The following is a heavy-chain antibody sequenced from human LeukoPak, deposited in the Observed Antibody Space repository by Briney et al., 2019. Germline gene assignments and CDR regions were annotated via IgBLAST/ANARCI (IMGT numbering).Heavy chain of an antibody. CDR2: IYHSGSA. J-gene: IGHJ4*02. CDR3: ARDPRWLTPDCTSTSCCENYFDH. CDR1: GYSISSGYQ. V-gene: IGHV4-38-2*02. D-gene: IGHD2-2*01. Sequence: SETLSLTCAVSGYSISSGYQWAWIRQPPGKGLEWIGSIYHSGSAHYNPSLKSRVTISVDTSNNQFSLKLSSVTAADTAVYYCARDPRWLTPDCTSTSCCENYFDHWGQGTLVTVSS.